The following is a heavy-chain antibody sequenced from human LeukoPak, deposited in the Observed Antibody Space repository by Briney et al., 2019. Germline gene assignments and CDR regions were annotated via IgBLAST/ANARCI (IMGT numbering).Heavy chain of an antibody. J-gene: IGHJ4*02. CDR2: INPNSGDT. CDR3: ARADWSMLEY. Sequence: ASVKVSCKASGYTFIVYHMHWVRQAPGQGLEWMGWINPNSGDTNFAQKFQGRVTMTRDTSISTVYMELSRLTSDDTAVYYCARADWSMLEYWGQGTLVTVPS. CDR1: GYTFIVYH. V-gene: IGHV1-2*02. D-gene: IGHD1-1*01.